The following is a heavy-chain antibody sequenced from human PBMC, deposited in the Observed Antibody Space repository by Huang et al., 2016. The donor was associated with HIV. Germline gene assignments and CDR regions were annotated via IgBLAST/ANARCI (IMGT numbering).Heavy chain of an antibody. V-gene: IGHV4-34*01. J-gene: IGHJ4*02. CDR1: GDFFSDYF. CDR2: VNDRGSV. CDR3: ARPKMTAIPSDSSWSFFDF. D-gene: IGHD5-18*01. Sequence: QVRLEQWGPNLLKPSDTLSLKCAVYGDFFSDYFWNWIRQSPLNGLEWIGEVNDRGSVTQNPSLRSRVSRSVDPSKNQIYLNLTSVSAADSAVYCCARPKMTAIPSDSSWSFFDFWGRGTPVTVSS.